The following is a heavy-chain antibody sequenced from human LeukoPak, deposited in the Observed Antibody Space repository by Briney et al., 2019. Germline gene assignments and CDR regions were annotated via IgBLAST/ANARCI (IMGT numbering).Heavy chain of an antibody. V-gene: IGHV6-1*01. D-gene: IGHD3-10*01. CDR2: TYYRSKWYN. CDR1: GDSVSSNSAA. J-gene: IGHJ4*02. Sequence: SQTLSLTCAISGDSVSSNSAAWNWIRQSPSRGLEWLGRTYYRSKWYNDYAVSVKSRITINPDTSKNQFSLQLNSVTPEDTAVYYCARDGSGDGSGSYLYFDYWGQGTLVTVSS. CDR3: ARDGSGDGSGSYLYFDY.